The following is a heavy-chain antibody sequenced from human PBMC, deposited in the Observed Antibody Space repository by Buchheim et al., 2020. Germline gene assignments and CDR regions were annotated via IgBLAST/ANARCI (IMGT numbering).Heavy chain of an antibody. D-gene: IGHD3-3*01. CDR2: IKQDGSEK. J-gene: IGHJ6*02. V-gene: IGHV3-7*01. Sequence: EVQLVETGGGLVQPGESLRLSCAASGFTFSRCWMYWVRQAPGKGLEWVANIKQDGSEKYYVDSVKGRFTISRDNAKNSLYLQMNSLRAEDTAVYYCAGTIFGVVIPFGMDVWGQGTT. CDR3: AGTIFGVVIPFGMDV. CDR1: GFTFSRCW.